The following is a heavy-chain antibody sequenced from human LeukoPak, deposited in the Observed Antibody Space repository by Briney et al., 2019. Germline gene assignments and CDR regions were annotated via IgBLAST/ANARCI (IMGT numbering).Heavy chain of an antibody. V-gene: IGHV4-59*01. CDR3: ARGYSSSWYRGFDY. J-gene: IGHJ4*02. CDR2: IYYSGST. CDR1: GGSISSYY. D-gene: IGHD6-13*01. Sequence: PSETLSLTCTVSGGSISSYYWSWIRQPPGKGLEWIGYIYYSGSTNYNPSLKSRVTISVDTSKNQFSLKLSSVTAADTAVYYCARGYSSSWYRGFDYWGQGTLVTVSS.